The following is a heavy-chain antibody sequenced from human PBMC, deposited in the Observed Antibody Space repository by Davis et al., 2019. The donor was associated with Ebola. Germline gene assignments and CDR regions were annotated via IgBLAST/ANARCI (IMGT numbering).Heavy chain of an antibody. CDR1: GFTFSSYW. J-gene: IGHJ4*02. Sequence: GESLKISCAASGFTFSSYWMSWVRQAPGKGLEWVANIKQDGSEKYYVDSVKDRFTISRDNAKNSLYLQMNSLRAEDTAVYYCARVRGYRIYFDYWGQGTLVTVSS. CDR2: IKQDGSEK. V-gene: IGHV3-7*01. D-gene: IGHD5-18*01. CDR3: ARVRGYRIYFDY.